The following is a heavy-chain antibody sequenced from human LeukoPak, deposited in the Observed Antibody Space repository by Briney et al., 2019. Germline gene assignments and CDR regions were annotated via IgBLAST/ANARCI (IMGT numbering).Heavy chain of an antibody. J-gene: IGHJ4*02. CDR3: ARDGAVVPALHYFDY. D-gene: IGHD2-2*01. CDR1: GFTFSSYS. Sequence: GGSLRLSCAASGFTFSSYSMNWVRQAPGKGLEWVSSISSSSSYIYYADSVKGRFTISRDNAKNSLYLQMNSLRAEDTAVYYCARDGAVVPALHYFDYWGQGTLVTVSS. V-gene: IGHV3-21*01. CDR2: ISSSSSYI.